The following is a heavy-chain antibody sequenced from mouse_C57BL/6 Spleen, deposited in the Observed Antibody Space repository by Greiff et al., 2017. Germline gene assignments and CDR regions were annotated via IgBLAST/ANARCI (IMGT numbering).Heavy chain of an antibody. Sequence: QVQLKESGPGLVAPSQSLSITCTVSGFSLTSYGVSWVRQPPGKGLEWLGVIWGDGSTNYHSALISRLSISKDNSKSQVFLKLNSLQTDDTATYYCAKPERDAWFAYWGQGTLVTVSA. CDR1: GFSLTSYG. CDR2: IWGDGST. V-gene: IGHV2-3*01. J-gene: IGHJ3*01. D-gene: IGHD3-3*01. CDR3: AKPERDAWFAY.